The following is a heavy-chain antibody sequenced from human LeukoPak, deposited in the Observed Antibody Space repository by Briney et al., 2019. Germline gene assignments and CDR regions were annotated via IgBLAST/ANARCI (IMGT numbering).Heavy chain of an antibody. D-gene: IGHD6-19*01. J-gene: IGHJ4*02. V-gene: IGHV3-7*01. CDR1: GFTFTTYW. Sequence: GGSLRLSCEASGFTFTTYWMGWVRQVPGQGLEWLANISPDGSDPYYVDSVEGRFTISRDNAKKSMFLQMTSLRVEETAVYRCVRWGEEAGMDCWGQGTLVTVSS. CDR3: VRWGEEAGMDC. CDR2: ISPDGSDP.